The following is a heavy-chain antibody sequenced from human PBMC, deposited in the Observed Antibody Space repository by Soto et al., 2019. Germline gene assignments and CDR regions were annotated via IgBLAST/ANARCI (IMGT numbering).Heavy chain of an antibody. CDR2: ISYDGTNK. J-gene: IGHJ4*02. V-gene: IGHV3-30*03. CDR3: VAGEYYFDS. Sequence: QVQLVESGGGVVQPGRSLRLSCAASGFPFTTYGMHWVREGPGKGLEWVAVISYDGTNKYYADSVKGRFTISRDNSKNTLYLKTNSMTFEDRALYFCVAGEYYFDSRGQGTLVTVSS. CDR1: GFPFTTYG.